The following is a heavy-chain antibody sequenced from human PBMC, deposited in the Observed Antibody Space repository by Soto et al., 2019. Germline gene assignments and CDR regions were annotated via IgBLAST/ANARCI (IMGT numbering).Heavy chain of an antibody. V-gene: IGHV3-30-3*01. D-gene: IGHD1-26*01. Sequence: GGSLRLSCAASGFTFSRYAMHWVRQAPGKGLEWVAVISYDGSNRYYADSEKGRFTISRDNSKNTLCLQMKSLRAEDTAVCYCARGNSGDPHLYFDYWGPGTLVTVSS. CDR1: GFTFSRYA. CDR3: ARGNSGDPHLYFDY. J-gene: IGHJ4*02. CDR2: ISYDGSNR.